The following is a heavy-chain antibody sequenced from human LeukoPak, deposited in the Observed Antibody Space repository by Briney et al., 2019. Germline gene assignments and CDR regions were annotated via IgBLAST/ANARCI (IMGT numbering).Heavy chain of an antibody. Sequence: GGSLRLSCAASGFTFSSYSMNWVRQAPGKGLEWASSISSSSSYIYYADSVKGRFTISRDNAKNSLYLQMNSLGPEDTAVYYCARDPYSGNYGNYYYYMDVWGKGTTVTISS. D-gene: IGHD1-26*01. J-gene: IGHJ6*03. V-gene: IGHV3-21*01. CDR2: ISSSSSYI. CDR1: GFTFSSYS. CDR3: ARDPYSGNYGNYYYYMDV.